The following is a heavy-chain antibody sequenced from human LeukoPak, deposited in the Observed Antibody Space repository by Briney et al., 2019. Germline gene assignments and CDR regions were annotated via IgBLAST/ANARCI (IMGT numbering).Heavy chain of an antibody. J-gene: IGHJ4*02. CDR3: ARGRIGYCTNGVCYTAHAFDY. CDR1: GFTFSSYA. Sequence: GRSLRLSCAAPGFTFSSYAMHWVRQAPGKGLEWVAVISYDGSNKYYADSVKGRFTISRDNSKNTLYLQMNSLRAEDTAVYYCARGRIGYCTNGVCYTAHAFDYWGQGTLVTVSS. V-gene: IGHV3-30-3*01. D-gene: IGHD2-8*01. CDR2: ISYDGSNK.